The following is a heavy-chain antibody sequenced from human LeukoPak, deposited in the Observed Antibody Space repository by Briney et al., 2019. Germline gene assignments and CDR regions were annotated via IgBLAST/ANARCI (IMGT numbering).Heavy chain of an antibody. Sequence: GGSLRLSCAASGFTFSSYAMHWVRQAPGKGLEWVAVISYDGSNKYYADSVKGRFTISRDNSKNTPYLRMNSLRAEDTAVYYCELNGGNSDWNYWGQGTLVTVSS. CDR2: ISYDGSNK. J-gene: IGHJ4*02. CDR3: ELNGGNSDWNY. CDR1: GFTFSSYA. V-gene: IGHV3-30-3*01. D-gene: IGHD4-23*01.